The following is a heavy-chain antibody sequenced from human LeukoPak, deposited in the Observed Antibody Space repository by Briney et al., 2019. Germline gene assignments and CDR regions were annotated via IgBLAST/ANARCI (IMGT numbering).Heavy chain of an antibody. CDR1: GFTFSSYW. CDR3: AREHWNDGLNWFDP. J-gene: IGHJ5*02. CDR2: INGDGSST. V-gene: IGHV3-74*01. Sequence: GSLRLSCAASGFTFSSYWMHWVRQAPGKGLVWVSRINGDGSSTTYADSVKGRFTISRDTANNTLYLQMNSLRAEDTAVYFCAREHWNDGLNWFDPWGQGTLVTVSS. D-gene: IGHD1-1*01.